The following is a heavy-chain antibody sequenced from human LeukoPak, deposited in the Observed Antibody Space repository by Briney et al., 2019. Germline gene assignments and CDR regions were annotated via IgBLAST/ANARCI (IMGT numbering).Heavy chain of an antibody. CDR1: GFTFSIYA. CDR3: ASGESYGTEGDY. D-gene: IGHD5-18*01. Sequence: GGSLRLFCAAWGFTFSIYAMSWVRQAPGKGLEWVSAISGSRGSTYYADSVKGRFTISRDNSKNTLYLQMDSLRADDTAVYYCASGESYGTEGDYWGQGTLVTVSS. CDR2: ISGSRGST. J-gene: IGHJ4*02. V-gene: IGHV3-23*01.